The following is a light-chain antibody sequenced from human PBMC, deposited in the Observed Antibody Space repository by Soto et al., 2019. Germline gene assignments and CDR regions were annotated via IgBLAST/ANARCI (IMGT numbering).Light chain of an antibody. V-gene: IGKV1-39*01. J-gene: IGKJ4*01. CDR3: QQTDSVPS. CDR2: DAS. CDR1: RPISTF. Sequence: DIQMTQSPSSLSASVGDRVNITCRASRPISTFLTWYQHKPGTAPKLLIYDASKLQSGVPSRFCGSASETDFTLTIGSLQHEDVAIYYCQQTDSVPSFGGGTKVEI.